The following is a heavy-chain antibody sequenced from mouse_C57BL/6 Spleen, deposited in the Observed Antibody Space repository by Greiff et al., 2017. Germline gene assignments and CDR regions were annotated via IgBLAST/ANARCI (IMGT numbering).Heavy chain of an antibody. CDR3: ARKVYYGSLGFDY. Sequence: VQLQQSGPELVKPGASVKIPCKASGYTFTDYNMDWVKQSHGKSLEWIGDINPNNGGTIYNQKFKGKATLTVDKSSSTAYMELRSLTSEDTAVYYCARKVYYGSLGFDYWGQGTTLTVSS. D-gene: IGHD1-1*01. CDR2: INPNNGGT. CDR1: GYTFTDYN. J-gene: IGHJ2*01. V-gene: IGHV1-18*01.